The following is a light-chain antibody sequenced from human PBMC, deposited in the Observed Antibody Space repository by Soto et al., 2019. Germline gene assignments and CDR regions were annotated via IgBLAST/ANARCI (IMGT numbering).Light chain of an antibody. CDR2: GAS. Sequence: EFLLTQSPGPLSLSPGERATLSCRASQSVSSSYLAWYQQKPGQAPRLLIYGASSRATGIPDRFSGSGSGTDFTLTISRLEPEDFAMYYCRQYGSSPLTFGGGTKVDI. CDR3: RQYGSSPLT. V-gene: IGKV3-20*01. CDR1: QSVSSSY. J-gene: IGKJ4*01.